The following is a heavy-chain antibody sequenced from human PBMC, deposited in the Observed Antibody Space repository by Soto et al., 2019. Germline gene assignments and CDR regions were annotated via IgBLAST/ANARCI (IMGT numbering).Heavy chain of an antibody. J-gene: IGHJ5*02. CDR2: IIPIFGTA. V-gene: IGHV1-69*13. CDR3: ARASYSSGWYLFNWFDP. Sequence: SVKVSCKASGGTFSSHAISWVRQAPGQGLEWMGGIIPIFGTANYAQKFQGRVTITADESTSTAYMELSSLRSEDTAVYYCARASYSSGWYLFNWFDPWGQGTLVTVSS. CDR1: GGTFSSHA. D-gene: IGHD6-19*01.